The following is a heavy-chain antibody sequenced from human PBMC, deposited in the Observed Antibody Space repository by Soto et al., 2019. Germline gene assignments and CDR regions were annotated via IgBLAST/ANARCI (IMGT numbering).Heavy chain of an antibody. D-gene: IGHD2-15*01. CDR1: GGTFSSYT. CDR3: ARTDQTCSGGSCYYSGDGY. Sequence: ASVKVSCKASGGTFSSYTISWVRQAPGQGLEWMGRIIPILGIANYAQKFQGRVTITADKSTSTAYMELSSLRSEDTAVYYCARTDQTCSGGSCYYSGDGYWGQGTLVTVSS. V-gene: IGHV1-69*02. CDR2: IIPILGIA. J-gene: IGHJ4*02.